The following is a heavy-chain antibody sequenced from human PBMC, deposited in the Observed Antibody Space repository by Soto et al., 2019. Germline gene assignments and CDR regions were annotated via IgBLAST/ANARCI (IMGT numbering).Heavy chain of an antibody. CDR2: IYYSGST. CDR3: ARRYYDSSGDLDPAFDI. Sequence: SETLSLTCTVSGGSISSYYWSWIRQPPGKGLEWIGYIYYSGSTNYNPSLKSRVTISVDTSKNQFSLKLSSVTAADTAVYYCARRYYDSSGDLDPAFDIWGQGTMVTVSS. D-gene: IGHD3-22*01. V-gene: IGHV4-59*01. J-gene: IGHJ3*02. CDR1: GGSISSYY.